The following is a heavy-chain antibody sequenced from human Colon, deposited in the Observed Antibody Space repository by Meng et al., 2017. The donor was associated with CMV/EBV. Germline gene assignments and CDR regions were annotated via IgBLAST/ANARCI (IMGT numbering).Heavy chain of an antibody. CDR2: INSDGSST. CDR1: GFTSSSYW. CDR3: ARVREGPYCSTTNCYSGIDY. Sequence: GESLKISCAASGFTSSSYWMHWVRQAPGEGLVWVSHINSDGSSTSYADSVKGRFTISRDNAKNMLYLQMNSLGAEDTAVYYCARVREGPYCSTTNCYSGIDYWGQGTLVTVSS. V-gene: IGHV3-74*01. J-gene: IGHJ4*02. D-gene: IGHD2-2*02.